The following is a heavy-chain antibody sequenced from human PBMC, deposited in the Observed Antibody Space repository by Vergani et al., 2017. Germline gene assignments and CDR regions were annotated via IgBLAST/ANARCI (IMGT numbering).Heavy chain of an antibody. CDR1: GFTFSSYA. Sequence: EVQLLESGGGLVQPGGSLRLSCAASGFTFSSYAMSWVRQAPGKGLEWVSAFSGSGGSTYYADPVKGRFTISRDNSKNTLYLQMNSLRAEDTAVYYCAKGDLSSGYYYWAFDIWGQGRMVTVSS. J-gene: IGHJ3*02. V-gene: IGHV3-23*01. D-gene: IGHD3-22*01. CDR3: AKGDLSSGYYYWAFDI. CDR2: FSGSGGST.